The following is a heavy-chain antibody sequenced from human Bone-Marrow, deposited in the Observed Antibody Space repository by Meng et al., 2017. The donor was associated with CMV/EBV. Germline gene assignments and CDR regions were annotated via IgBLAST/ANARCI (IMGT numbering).Heavy chain of an antibody. CDR1: GFTFSSYW. Sequence: GESLKISCAASGFTFSSYWMSWVRQAPGKGLEWVANIKQDGSEKYYVDSVKGRFTISRDNAKNSLYLKMNSLRAEDTAVYYCANLWSGYWGEGTLVTVSS. V-gene: IGHV3-7*01. CDR3: ANLWSGY. D-gene: IGHD3-3*01. CDR2: IKQDGSEK. J-gene: IGHJ4*02.